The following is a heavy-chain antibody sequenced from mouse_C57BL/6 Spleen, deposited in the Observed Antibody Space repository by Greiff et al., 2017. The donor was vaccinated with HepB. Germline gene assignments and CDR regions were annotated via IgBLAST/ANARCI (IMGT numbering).Heavy chain of an antibody. CDR1: GYAFSSSW. CDR2: IYPGDGDT. D-gene: IGHD2-4*01. V-gene: IGHV1-82*01. J-gene: IGHJ2*01. CDR3: ARSPIYYDYDGY. Sequence: VQLQQSGPELVKPGASVKISCKASGYAFSSSWMNWVKQRPGKGLEWIGRIYPGDGDTNYNGKFKGKATLTADKSSSTAYMQLSSLTSEDSAVYFCARSPIYYDYDGYWGQGTPLTVSS.